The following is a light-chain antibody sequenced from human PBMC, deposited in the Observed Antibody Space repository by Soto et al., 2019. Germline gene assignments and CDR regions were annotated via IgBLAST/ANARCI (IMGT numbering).Light chain of an antibody. V-gene: IGKV2-28*01. CDR2: LGS. Sequence: DLVMTQSPLSLPVTPGEPASISCRSSQSLLHSNGYNYLDWYLQKPGQSPQLLIYLGSNRASGVPDRFSGSGSGTDFTLKISRVEAEDVGVYYCMQALHARTFGQGTKVEIK. CDR3: MQALHART. CDR1: QSLLHSNGYNY. J-gene: IGKJ1*01.